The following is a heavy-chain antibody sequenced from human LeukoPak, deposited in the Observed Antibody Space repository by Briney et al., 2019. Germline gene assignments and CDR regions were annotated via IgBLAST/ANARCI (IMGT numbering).Heavy chain of an antibody. CDR1: GFAFSTYW. CDR2: INPAETRT. V-gene: IGHV3-74*01. J-gene: IGHJ4*02. Sequence: GGSLRLSCAASGFAFSTYWMHWVRQVPGRGLVWVSRINPAETRTNYADSVKGRFTISGDNAQNTLFLQMNSLTADDTAVYYCARGRLVSQGGGYEYWGQGTLVTVSS. D-gene: IGHD5-12*01. CDR3: ARGRLVSQGGGYEY.